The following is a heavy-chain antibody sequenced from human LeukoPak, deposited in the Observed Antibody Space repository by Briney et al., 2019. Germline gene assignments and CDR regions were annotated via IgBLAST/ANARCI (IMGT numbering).Heavy chain of an antibody. CDR3: AKDRSCRDGSCHDAFDI. Sequence: GGSLRLSCAASGFTFSNYWMHWVRQAPGKGLVWVSRINSDGRSTNYADSVKGRFTISRDNSKNTLYLQMNSLRAEDTAVYYCAKDRSCRDGSCHDAFDIWGQGTMVTVSS. J-gene: IGHJ3*02. CDR2: INSDGRST. V-gene: IGHV3-74*01. D-gene: IGHD2-15*01. CDR1: GFTFSNYW.